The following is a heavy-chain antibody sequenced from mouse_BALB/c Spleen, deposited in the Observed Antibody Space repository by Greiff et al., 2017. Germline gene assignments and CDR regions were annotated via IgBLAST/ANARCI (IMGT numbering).Heavy chain of an antibody. CDR3: ARLCPMIFDY. V-gene: IGHV5-6*03. Sequence: EVKLMESGGGLVKPGGSLKLSCAASGFTFSSYGMSWVRQTPDKRLEWVATISSGGSYTYYPDSVKGRFTISRDNAKNTLYLQMSSLKSEDTAMYYCARLCPMIFDYWGQGTTLTVSS. CDR1: GFTFSSYG. CDR2: ISSGGSYT. J-gene: IGHJ2*01. D-gene: IGHD2-4*01.